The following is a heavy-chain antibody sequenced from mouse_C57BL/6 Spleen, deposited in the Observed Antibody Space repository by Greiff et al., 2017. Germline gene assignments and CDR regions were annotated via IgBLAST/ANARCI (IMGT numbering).Heavy chain of an antibody. J-gene: IGHJ2*01. CDR3: TKFPSFITTVVADY. CDR1: GFNIKDDY. D-gene: IGHD1-1*01. V-gene: IGHV14-4*01. CDR2: IDPENGDT. Sequence: VQLQQSGAELVRPGASVKLSCTASGFNIKDDYMHWVKQRPEQGLEWIGWIDPENGDTEYASKFQGKATIPADTSSNTAYLQLSSLTSEDTAVYYCTKFPSFITTVVADYWGQGTTLTVSS.